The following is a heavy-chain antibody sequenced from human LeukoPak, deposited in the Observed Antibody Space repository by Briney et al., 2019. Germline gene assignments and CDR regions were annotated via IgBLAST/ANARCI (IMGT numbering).Heavy chain of an antibody. D-gene: IGHD5-24*01. V-gene: IGHV1-2*02. Sequence: GASVKVSCKASGYTFTGYYMHWVRQAPGQGLEWMGWINPNSGGTNYAQKFQGRVTMTRDTSISTAYMELSRLRSDDTAVYYCARDLSRDGYNFPRDYWGQGTLVTVSS. J-gene: IGHJ4*02. CDR1: GYTFTGYY. CDR3: ARDLSRDGYNFPRDY. CDR2: INPNSGGT.